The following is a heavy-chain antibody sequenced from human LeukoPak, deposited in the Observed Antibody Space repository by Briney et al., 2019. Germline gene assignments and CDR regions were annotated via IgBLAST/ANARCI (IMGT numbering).Heavy chain of an antibody. V-gene: IGHV3-21*04. CDR1: GFTFSSYS. Sequence: GGSLRLSCAASGFTFSSYSMNWVRQAPGKGLEWVSSISSSSTYIYYADSVKGRFTISRDNAENSLYLQMNSLRAEDTAVYYCARVRLYSSSWYCDYWGQGTLVTVSS. CDR3: ARVRLYSSSWYCDY. CDR2: ISSSSTYI. D-gene: IGHD6-13*01. J-gene: IGHJ4*02.